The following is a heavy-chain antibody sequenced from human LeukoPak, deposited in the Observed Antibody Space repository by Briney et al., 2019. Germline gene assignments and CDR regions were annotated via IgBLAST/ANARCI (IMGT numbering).Heavy chain of an antibody. D-gene: IGHD3-9*01. CDR3: AKGNYDILPLDV. Sequence: GGSLRLSCAASGFTVTDNYMNWVRQSSGKGLEWVSVIYGGGDTNYADSVKGRFIISRDTSKNTVYLQMNSLRAEDTAVYYCAKGNYDILPLDVWGQGTTVTVSS. CDR2: IYGGGDT. CDR1: GFTVTDNY. V-gene: IGHV3-53*01. J-gene: IGHJ6*02.